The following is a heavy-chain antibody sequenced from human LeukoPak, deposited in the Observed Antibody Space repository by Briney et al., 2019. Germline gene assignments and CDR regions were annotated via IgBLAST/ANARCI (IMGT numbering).Heavy chain of an antibody. CDR2: IYYSGST. J-gene: IGHJ5*02. Sequence: SETLSLTCTVSGGSISSGDYYWSWIRQPPGKGLEWIGYIYYSGSTNYNPSLKSRVTISVDTSKNQFSLKLSSVTAADTAVYYCARGRIAARSWFDPWGQGTLVTVSS. CDR3: ARGRIAARSWFDP. V-gene: IGHV4-30-4*08. D-gene: IGHD6-6*01. CDR1: GGSISSGDYY.